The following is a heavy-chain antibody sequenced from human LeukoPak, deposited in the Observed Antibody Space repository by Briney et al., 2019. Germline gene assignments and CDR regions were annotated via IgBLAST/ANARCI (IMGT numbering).Heavy chain of an antibody. CDR1: GFTFSSYS. J-gene: IGHJ5*02. D-gene: IGHD6-19*01. CDR2: ISSGSSAI. Sequence: PGGSLRLSCAASGFTFSSYSMNWVRQAPGKGLERVSYISSGSSAIYYADSVKGRFTISRDNAKNSLFLQLNSLRDEDTAVYYCARVVAGIDWFDPWGQGTLVTVSS. V-gene: IGHV3-48*02. CDR3: ARVVAGIDWFDP.